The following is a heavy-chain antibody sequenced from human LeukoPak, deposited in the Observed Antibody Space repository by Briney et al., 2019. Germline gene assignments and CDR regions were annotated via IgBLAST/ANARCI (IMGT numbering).Heavy chain of an antibody. D-gene: IGHD6-13*01. V-gene: IGHV3-23*01. CDR2: ITGSGGNT. Sequence: GGSLRLSCAASRFTFSSCAMSWVRQAPGKGLEWASAITGSGGNTFYADSVKGRFTISRDNSKNTLFLQMSSLRAEDTAVYYCAKRGYAAAGTPLYYFDYWGQGTLVTVSS. CDR1: RFTFSSCA. J-gene: IGHJ4*02. CDR3: AKRGYAAAGTPLYYFDY.